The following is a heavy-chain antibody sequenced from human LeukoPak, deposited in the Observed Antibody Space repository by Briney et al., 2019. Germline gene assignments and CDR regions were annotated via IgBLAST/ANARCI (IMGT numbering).Heavy chain of an antibody. D-gene: IGHD5-18*01. CDR2: ISGNGGDT. J-gene: IGHJ4*02. Sequence: PGGSLRLSCAASGFTFSSYSMNWVRQAPGKGLEWVSAISGNGGDTFYADSVKGRFTNSRDNSKNTLYLQMSSLRAEDTAVYYCARFSLIPYFDYWGQGTLVTVSS. V-gene: IGHV3-23*01. CDR3: ARFSLIPYFDY. CDR1: GFTFSSYS.